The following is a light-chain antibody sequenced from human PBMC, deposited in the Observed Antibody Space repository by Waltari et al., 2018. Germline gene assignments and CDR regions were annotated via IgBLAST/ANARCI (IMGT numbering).Light chain of an antibody. CDR3: CSYAGIWV. J-gene: IGLJ3*02. Sequence: QSALTQPRPVSGSPGQSVTISCAGTGRGAGDFNSVSWYQQHPGKAPKLVIFDVTKRPSGVPDRFSGSKSGTSASLTVSGLQAEDEADYYCCSYAGIWVFGGGTKLTVL. CDR2: DVT. V-gene: IGLV2-11*01. CDR1: GRGAGDFNS.